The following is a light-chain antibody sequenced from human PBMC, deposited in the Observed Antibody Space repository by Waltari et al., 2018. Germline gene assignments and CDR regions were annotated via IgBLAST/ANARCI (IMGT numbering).Light chain of an antibody. Sequence: EIVLTQSPATLSLSPGERATLSCRASQSVGSYLAWYQQKPGRAPRLLIYDASHRATGIPARFSGSGSGTDFTLTISNLEPEDFVVYYCQQRSNWPPAFGQGTRLEIK. J-gene: IGKJ5*01. CDR3: QQRSNWPPA. CDR2: DAS. V-gene: IGKV3-11*01. CDR1: QSVGSY.